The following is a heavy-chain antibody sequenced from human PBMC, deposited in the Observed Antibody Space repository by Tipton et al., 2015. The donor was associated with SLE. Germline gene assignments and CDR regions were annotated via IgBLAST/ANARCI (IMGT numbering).Heavy chain of an antibody. Sequence: QLVQSGAEVKKPGESLKISCKGSGYSFTSYWIGWVRQMPGKGLEWIGYIYYSGSTYYNPSLKSRVTISIDTSKNQFSLRLSSVTAADTAVYYCARALQNYFDYWGQGTLVTVSS. CDR3: ARALQNYFDY. V-gene: IGHV5-51*06. CDR2: IYYSGST. CDR1: GYSFTSYW. J-gene: IGHJ4*02.